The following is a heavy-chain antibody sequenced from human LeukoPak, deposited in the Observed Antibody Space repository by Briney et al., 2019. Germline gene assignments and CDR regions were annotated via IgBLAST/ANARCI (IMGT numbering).Heavy chain of an antibody. D-gene: IGHD5-12*01. CDR2: INHSGST. CDR1: GGSFSGYY. V-gene: IGHV4-34*01. J-gene: IGHJ5*02. CDR3: AREGRDGYNH. Sequence: PSETLSLTCAVYGGSFSGYYWSWIRQPPGKGLEWIGEINHSGSTNYNPSLKSRVTISVDTSKNQFSLKLSSVTAADTAVYYCAREGRDGYNHWGQGTLVTVSS.